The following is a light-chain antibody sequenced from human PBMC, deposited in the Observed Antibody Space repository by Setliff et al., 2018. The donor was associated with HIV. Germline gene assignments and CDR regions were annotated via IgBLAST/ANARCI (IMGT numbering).Light chain of an antibody. CDR1: GRDIGGYNY. V-gene: IGLV2-14*03. J-gene: IGLJ1*01. CDR2: GVT. Sequence: QSALTQPASVSGSPGQSITISCIGTGRDIGGYNYVSWYQQHPGKAPNLIIYGVTKRSSGVSNRFSGSKAGTTASLTISGLQAEDEADYYCSSYTSTSAYVFGTGTKVTVL. CDR3: SSYTSTSAYV.